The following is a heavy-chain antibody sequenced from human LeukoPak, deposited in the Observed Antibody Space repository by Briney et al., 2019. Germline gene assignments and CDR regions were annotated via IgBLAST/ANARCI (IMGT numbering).Heavy chain of an antibody. J-gene: IGHJ5*02. CDR1: GGSISSYY. Sequence: SETLSLTCTVSGGSISSYYWSWIRQPAGKGLEWIGRIYISGSTNYNPSLKSRVTMSVDTSKNQFSLKLSSVTAADTAVYYCARDTLLWFGELRWFDPWGQGTLVTVSS. CDR2: IYISGST. D-gene: IGHD3-10*01. CDR3: ARDTLLWFGELRWFDP. V-gene: IGHV4-4*07.